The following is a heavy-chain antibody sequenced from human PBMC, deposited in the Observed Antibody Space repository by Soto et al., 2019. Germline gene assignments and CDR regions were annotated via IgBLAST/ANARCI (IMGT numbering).Heavy chain of an antibody. CDR2: IYYSGST. J-gene: IGHJ4*02. Sequence: SEILSLTCTVSGGSISGYYWSWFRQPPGKGLEWIGYIYYSGSTTYTPSLKSRVTIAVDTSKNQFSLRLNSVTAADTAVYYCARLGGYYQAFDQWGQGSLVTVSS. CDR3: ARLGGYYQAFDQ. CDR1: GGSISGYY. V-gene: IGHV4-59*08. D-gene: IGHD3-22*01.